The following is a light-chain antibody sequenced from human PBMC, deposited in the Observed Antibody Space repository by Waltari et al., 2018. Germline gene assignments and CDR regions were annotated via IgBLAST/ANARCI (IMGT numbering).Light chain of an antibody. CDR3: SSYTSSGVV. CDR2: DVY. V-gene: IGLV2-14*01. CDR1: GSDVGGYAY. J-gene: IGLJ2*01. Sequence: QSALTQPASVSGSPGQAIIISCPGTGSDVGGYAYVSWYQQYPGKAPRLIIYDVYNRPSGVSNRFSGSKSDNTASLTISGLPAEDESVYYCSSYTSSGVVFGGGTKLTVL.